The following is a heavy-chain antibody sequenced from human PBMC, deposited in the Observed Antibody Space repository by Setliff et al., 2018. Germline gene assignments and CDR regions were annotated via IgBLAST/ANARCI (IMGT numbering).Heavy chain of an antibody. J-gene: IGHJ6*03. Sequence: GGSLRLSCAASGFSFSSYAMSWVRQTPGKGLAWVSTLTASGDTTYYADSVQGRFTISRDNSKNTLFLQMSSLRAEDTALYYCTRGRQNYYYMDVWGKGTTVTVSS. CDR1: GFSFSSYA. V-gene: IGHV3-23*01. CDR3: TRGRQNYYYMDV. CDR2: LTASGDTT.